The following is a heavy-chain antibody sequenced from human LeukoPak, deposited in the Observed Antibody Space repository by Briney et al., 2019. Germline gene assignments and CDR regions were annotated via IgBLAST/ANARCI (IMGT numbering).Heavy chain of an antibody. J-gene: IGHJ4*02. V-gene: IGHV1-3*01. Sequence: ASVKVSCKASGYNFTSYSIHWVRQAPGQRLGWMGWINAGNGNTKYSQKFQGRVTITRDTSASTAYMELSSLRSEDTAVFYCARIRSLLGAEVGYWGQGTLVTVSS. CDR2: INAGNGNT. CDR1: GYNFTSYS. CDR3: ARIRSLLGAEVGY. D-gene: IGHD1-26*01.